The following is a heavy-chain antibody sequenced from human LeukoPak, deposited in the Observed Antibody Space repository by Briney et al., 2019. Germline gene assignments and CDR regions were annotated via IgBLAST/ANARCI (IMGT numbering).Heavy chain of an antibody. V-gene: IGHV3-48*04. CDR1: EFTFSTYN. CDR2: ISSSSSTI. CDR3: ARTVDSSGFSCFQF. J-gene: IGHJ1*01. D-gene: IGHD3-22*01. Sequence: PGGSLRLSCAASEFTFSTYNMNWVRQAPGKGLEWVSYISSSSSTIFYADSVKGRFTISRDNAKNSLYLQMNSLRADDTAVYYCARTVDSSGFSCFQFWGQGTLVTVSS.